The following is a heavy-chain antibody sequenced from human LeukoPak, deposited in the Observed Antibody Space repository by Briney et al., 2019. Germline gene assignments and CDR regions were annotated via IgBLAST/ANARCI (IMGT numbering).Heavy chain of an antibody. D-gene: IGHD4-17*01. CDR2: INPNSGGT. V-gene: IGHV1-2*02. Sequence: ASVKVSCKASGYTFTGYYMHWVRRAPGQGLEWMGWINPNSGGTNYAQKFQGRVTMTRDTSISTAYMELSRLRSDDTAVYYCARRLGTTVTTFRFDPWGQGTLVTVSS. J-gene: IGHJ5*02. CDR3: ARRLGTTVTTFRFDP. CDR1: GYTFTGYY.